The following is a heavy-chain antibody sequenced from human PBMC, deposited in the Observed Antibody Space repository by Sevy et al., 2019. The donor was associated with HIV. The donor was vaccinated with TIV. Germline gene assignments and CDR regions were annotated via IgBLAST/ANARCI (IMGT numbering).Heavy chain of an antibody. CDR3: ARYCSSTSCLNWFDP. D-gene: IGHD2-2*01. V-gene: IGHV4-4*07. CDR2: IYTSGST. CDR1: GGSISSYY. Sequence: SETLSLTCTVSGGSISSYYWSWIRQPAGKGLEWIGRIYTSGSTNYNPSLKSRVTMSVDTSKNQFSLKLSSVTAADTAVYYCARYCSSTSCLNWFDPWGQGTLVTVSS. J-gene: IGHJ5*02.